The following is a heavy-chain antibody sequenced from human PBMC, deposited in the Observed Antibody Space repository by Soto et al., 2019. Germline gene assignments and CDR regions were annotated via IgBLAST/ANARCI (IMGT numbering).Heavy chain of an antibody. V-gene: IGHV5-51*01. CDR3: ARRGQHYDSSGFFYYGMDV. Sequence: GESLKISCQGSGYSFTSYWIGWVRQMPGKGLEWMGIIYPGDSDTRYSPSFQGQVTISADKSISTAYLQWSSLKASDTAMYYCARRGQHYDSSGFFYYGMDVWGQGTTVTVSS. J-gene: IGHJ6*02. CDR2: IYPGDSDT. CDR1: GYSFTSYW. D-gene: IGHD3-22*01.